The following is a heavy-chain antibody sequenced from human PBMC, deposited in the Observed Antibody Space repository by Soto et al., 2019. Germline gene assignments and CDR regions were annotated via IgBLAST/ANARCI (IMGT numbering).Heavy chain of an antibody. D-gene: IGHD3-16*01. V-gene: IGHV4-59*01. Sequence: PSETLSLTCTVSGGSISSYYWSWIRQPPGKGLEWIGYIYYSGSTNYNPSLKSRVTISVDTSKNQFSLKLSSVTAADTAVYYCARAPDGGGTVNWFDPWGQGTLVTAPQ. CDR3: ARAPDGGGTVNWFDP. CDR1: GGSISSYY. CDR2: IYYSGST. J-gene: IGHJ5*02.